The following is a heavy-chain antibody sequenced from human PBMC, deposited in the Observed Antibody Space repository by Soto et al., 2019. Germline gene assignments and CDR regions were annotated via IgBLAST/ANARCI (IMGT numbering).Heavy chain of an antibody. V-gene: IGHV3-66*01. J-gene: IGHJ6*03. Sequence: GGSLRLSCAASGFTLSSNYMSWVRQAPGKGLEWVSVIYSGGSTYYADSVKGRFTISRDNSKNTLYLQMNSLRAEDTAVYYCARDGGPLYDYIWGSYYYYMDVWGKGTTVTVSS. CDR2: IYSGGST. CDR1: GFTLSSNY. CDR3: ARDGGPLYDYIWGSYYYYMDV. D-gene: IGHD3-16*01.